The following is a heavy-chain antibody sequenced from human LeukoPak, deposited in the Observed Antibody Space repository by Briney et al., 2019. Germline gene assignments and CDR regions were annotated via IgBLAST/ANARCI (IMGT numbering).Heavy chain of an antibody. CDR1: GYTFTSYW. Sequence: GASVKVSCKASGYTFTSYWMHWVRQAPGQGLEWMGWVITNNGDAKYAHKYQGRVTMTRDTSINTVYMELSMVTSDDTAMYCCARGGPNHGFDYWGQGILVTVSS. D-gene: IGHD1-14*01. J-gene: IGHJ4*02. V-gene: IGHV1-2*07. CDR3: ARGGPNHGFDY. CDR2: VITNNGDA.